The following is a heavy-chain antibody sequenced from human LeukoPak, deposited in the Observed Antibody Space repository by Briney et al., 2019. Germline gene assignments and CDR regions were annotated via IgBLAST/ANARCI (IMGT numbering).Heavy chain of an antibody. CDR2: TSSSDAGT. V-gene: IGHV3-23*01. CDR1: GFTLSTYA. D-gene: IGHD2-21*01. J-gene: IGHJ4*02. CDR3: AKAPVTSCRGAYCYPFDS. Sequence: GGSLRLSCAASGFTLSTYAMSWVRQTPGKGLEWVAATSSSDAGTYHADSVRGRFTISRDNSKNTPYLQMNSLRAEDAAVYFCAKAPVTSCRGAYCYPFDSWGQGTLVTVSS.